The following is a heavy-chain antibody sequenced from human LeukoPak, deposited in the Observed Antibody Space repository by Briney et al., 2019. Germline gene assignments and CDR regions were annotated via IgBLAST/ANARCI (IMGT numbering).Heavy chain of an antibody. CDR1: GYTFTSYY. CDR2: INPSGGST. CDR3: ARGFGGFARVTSSGYDY. V-gene: IGHV1-46*01. Sequence: ASVKVSCKASGYTFTSYYMHWVRQAPGQGLEWMGIINPSGGSTSYAQKFQGRVTMTRDMSTSTVYMELSSLRSEDTAVYYCARGFGGFARVTSSGYDYWGQGTLVTVSS. J-gene: IGHJ4*02. D-gene: IGHD6-19*01.